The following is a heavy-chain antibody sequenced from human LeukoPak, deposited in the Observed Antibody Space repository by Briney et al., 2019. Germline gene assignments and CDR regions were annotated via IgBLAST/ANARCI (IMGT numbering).Heavy chain of an antibody. Sequence: PSATLSLTRNVAGASIKSNNHYWGWIRHPPRKWLEWLGSINYSGTTFYSPSLNSRVTISVDTSGNQFSLKLTSATAAGTAVYYCARHPGYSAGWWYFDFWGQGTLVTVSS. D-gene: IGHD5-12*01. CDR3: ARHPGYSAGWWYFDF. V-gene: IGHV4-39*01. J-gene: IGHJ4*02. CDR1: GASIKSNNHY. CDR2: INYSGTT.